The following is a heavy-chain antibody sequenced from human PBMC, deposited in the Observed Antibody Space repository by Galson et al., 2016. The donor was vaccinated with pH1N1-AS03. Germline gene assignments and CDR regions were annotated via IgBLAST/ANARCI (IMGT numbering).Heavy chain of an antibody. CDR1: RLSVSTTGMR. CDR2: IDWPDDK. CDR3: ARMGGAGYNTYYFDC. J-gene: IGHJ4*02. D-gene: IGHD5-24*01. Sequence: PALVKPTQTLTLTCPFSRLSVSTTGMRVSWIRQPPGKALEWLAFIDWPDDKFYSTLLKTRLTISRATSKNQVVLTMTNLNPVDTATYYCARMGGAGYNTYYFDCWGQGTLVTVSS. V-gene: IGHV2-70*04.